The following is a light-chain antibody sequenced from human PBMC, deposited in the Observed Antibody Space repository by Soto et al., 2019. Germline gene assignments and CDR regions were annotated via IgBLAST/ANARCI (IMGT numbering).Light chain of an antibody. CDR3: QSYDSSLSGWV. CDR1: SFNTGAGYD. V-gene: IGLV1-40*01. J-gene: IGLJ3*02. Sequence: QPVLTQPPSVSGAPGQRVTISCSGTSFNTGAGYDVHWYQQLPGTAPKLLIYTNNNRPSGVPDRFSGSKSGTSASLAITGLQAEDEADYYCQSYDSSLSGWVFGGGTKLTVL. CDR2: TNN.